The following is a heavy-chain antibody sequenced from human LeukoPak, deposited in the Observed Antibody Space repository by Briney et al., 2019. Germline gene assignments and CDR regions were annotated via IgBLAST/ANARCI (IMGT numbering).Heavy chain of an antibody. D-gene: IGHD3-9*01. CDR3: ARTYYDILTGYYYFDY. Sequence: GASVKVSCKASGYTFTSYYMHWVRQAPGQGLEWMGIINPSGGSTSYAQKFQGRVTMTRDMSTSTVYMELSCLRSEDTAVYYCARTYYDILTGYYYFDYWGQGTLVTVSS. J-gene: IGHJ4*02. V-gene: IGHV1-46*01. CDR2: INPSGGST. CDR1: GYTFTSYY.